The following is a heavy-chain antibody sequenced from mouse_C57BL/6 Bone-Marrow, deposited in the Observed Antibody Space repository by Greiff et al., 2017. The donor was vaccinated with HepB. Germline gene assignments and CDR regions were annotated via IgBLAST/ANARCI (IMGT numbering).Heavy chain of an antibody. D-gene: IGHD1-1*01. V-gene: IGHV1-50*01. J-gene: IGHJ4*01. CDR2: IDPSDSYT. CDR1: GYTFTSYW. CDR3: ARGGSSLLGY. Sequence: QVQLKQPGAELVKPGASVKLSCKASGYTFTSYWMQWVQQRPGQGLEWIGEIDPSDSYTNYNQKFKGKATLTVDTSSSTAYMQLSSLTSEDSAVYYCARGGSSLLGYWGQGTSVTVSS.